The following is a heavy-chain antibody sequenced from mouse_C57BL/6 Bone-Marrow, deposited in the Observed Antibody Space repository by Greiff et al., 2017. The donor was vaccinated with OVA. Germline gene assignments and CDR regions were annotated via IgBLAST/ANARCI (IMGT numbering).Heavy chain of an antibody. J-gene: IGHJ4*01. CDR3: VRHGYYGNSYYYAMDY. V-gene: IGHV10-1*01. CDR1: GFSFNTYA. Sequence: EVKLVESGGGLVQPKGSLKLSCAASGFSFNTYAMNWVRQAPGKGLEWVARIRSKSNNYATYYADSVKDRFTISRDDSESMLYLQMNNLKTEDTAMYYCVRHGYYGNSYYYAMDYWGQGTSVTVSS. CDR2: IRSKSNNYAT. D-gene: IGHD2-1*01.